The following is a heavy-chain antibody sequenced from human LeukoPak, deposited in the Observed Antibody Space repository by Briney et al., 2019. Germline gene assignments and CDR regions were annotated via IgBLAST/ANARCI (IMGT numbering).Heavy chain of an antibody. CDR1: GGSVSSGSYY. CDR3: ARGLTSSDWYFDL. J-gene: IGHJ2*01. CDR2: IHYSGST. D-gene: IGHD4/OR15-4a*01. V-gene: IGHV4-61*01. Sequence: SETLSLTCTVSGGSVSSGSYYWSWIRQPPGKGLEWIAYIHYSGSTNYNPSLRSRVTISVDTSKNQFSLKLSSVTAADTAVYYCARGLTSSDWYFDLWGRGTLVTVSS.